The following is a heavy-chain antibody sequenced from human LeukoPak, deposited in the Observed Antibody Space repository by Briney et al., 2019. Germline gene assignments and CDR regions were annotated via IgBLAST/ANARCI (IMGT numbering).Heavy chain of an antibody. D-gene: IGHD1-14*01. J-gene: IGHJ4*02. CDR2: INQDGSEK. V-gene: IGHV3-7*01. Sequence: GGSLRLSCAASGFTFSTYWINWVRQAPGKGLEWVAVINQDGSEKYYVDSVKGRFTISRDNAKNSLYLQMNSPRAEDTAVYYCARDFRNAGDYWGQGTLVTVSS. CDR1: GFTFSTYW. CDR3: ARDFRNAGDY.